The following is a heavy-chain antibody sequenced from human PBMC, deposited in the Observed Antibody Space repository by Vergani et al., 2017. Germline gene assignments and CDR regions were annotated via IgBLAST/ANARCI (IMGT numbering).Heavy chain of an antibody. V-gene: IGHV4-34*01. Sequence: QVQLQQWGAGLLKPSETLSLTCAVYGGSFSGYYWSWIRQPPGKGLEWIGEINHSGSTNYNPSLKSRVTISVDTSKNQFSLKLSSVTAADTAVYYCARGGGTAYYYGSGSYYPGPYDDYYMDVWGKXP. CDR2: INHSGST. D-gene: IGHD3-10*01. CDR1: GGSFSGYY. CDR3: ARGGGTAYYYGSGSYYPGPYDDYYMDV. J-gene: IGHJ6*03.